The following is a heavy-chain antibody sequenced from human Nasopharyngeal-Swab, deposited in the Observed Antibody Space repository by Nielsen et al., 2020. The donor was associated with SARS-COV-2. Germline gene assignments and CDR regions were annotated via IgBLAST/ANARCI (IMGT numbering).Heavy chain of an antibody. J-gene: IGHJ4*02. Sequence: ASVKVSCKVSGYTLTELSMHWVRQAPGKGLEWMGGFDPEDGETIYAQKFQGRVTMTEDTSTDTAYMELSILRSEDTAVYYCATLSYGGNSPLVIWGQGTLVTVSS. D-gene: IGHD4-23*01. CDR1: GYTLTELS. V-gene: IGHV1-24*01. CDR2: FDPEDGET. CDR3: ATLSYGGNSPLVI.